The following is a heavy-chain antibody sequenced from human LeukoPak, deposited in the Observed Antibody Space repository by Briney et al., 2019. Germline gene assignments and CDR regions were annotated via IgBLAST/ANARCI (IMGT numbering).Heavy chain of an antibody. CDR1: GFTFSSYE. Sequence: GGSLRLSCAASGFTFSSYEMNWVRQAPGKGLEWVSYISGGGAIIYYGDSVKGRFTISRDNAKNSLYLQMNTLRAEDTAVYYCARGKRAFDIWGQGTMVTVSS. J-gene: IGHJ3*02. CDR3: ARGKRAFDI. CDR2: ISGGGAII. V-gene: IGHV3-48*03.